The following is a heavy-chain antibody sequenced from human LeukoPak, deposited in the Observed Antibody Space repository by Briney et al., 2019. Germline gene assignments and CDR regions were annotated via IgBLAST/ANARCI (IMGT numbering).Heavy chain of an antibody. D-gene: IGHD3-16*02. CDR3: ARTSYDYVWGSYRLFDY. J-gene: IGHJ4*02. CDR1: GGTFISYA. Sequence: ASVKVSCKASGGTFISYALSWVRQAPGQELEWMGGIIPIFGTANYAQKFQGRVTITADESTSTAYMELSSLRSEDTAVYYCARTSYDYVWGSYRLFDYWGQGTLVTVSS. V-gene: IGHV1-69*13. CDR2: IIPIFGTA.